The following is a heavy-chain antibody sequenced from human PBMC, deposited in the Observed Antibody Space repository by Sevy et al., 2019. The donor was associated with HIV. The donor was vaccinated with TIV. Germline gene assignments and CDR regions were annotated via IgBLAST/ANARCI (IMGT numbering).Heavy chain of an antibody. J-gene: IGHJ4*02. CDR1: GFTFSSYW. CDR3: VREGLGGFSYSLDC. CDR2: MKQDGSEK. Sequence: GGSLRLSCAASGFTFSSYWMSWVRQAPGKGLEWVDTMKQDGSEKYYVNSVKGRFTISRDNAKHSLYLQMNSLRAEDTAVYYCVREGLGGFSYSLDCWGQGTLVTVSS. D-gene: IGHD3-16*01. V-gene: IGHV3-7*01.